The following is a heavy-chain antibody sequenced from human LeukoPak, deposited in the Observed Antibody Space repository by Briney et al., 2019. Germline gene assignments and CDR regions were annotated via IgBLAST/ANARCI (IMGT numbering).Heavy chain of an antibody. Sequence: GGSLRLSCAAPGFTFSSYEMNWVRQAPGKGLEWVSYISSSGSTICYADSVKGRFTISRDNAKNSLYLQMNSLRAEDTAVYYCAREAAYYYGSGSTPGTGMDVWGQGTTVTVSS. CDR2: ISSSGSTI. J-gene: IGHJ6*02. CDR3: AREAAYYYGSGSTPGTGMDV. CDR1: GFTFSSYE. D-gene: IGHD3-10*01. V-gene: IGHV3-48*03.